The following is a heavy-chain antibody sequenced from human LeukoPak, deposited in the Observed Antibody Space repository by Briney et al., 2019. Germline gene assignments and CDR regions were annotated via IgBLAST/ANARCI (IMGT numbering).Heavy chain of an antibody. CDR2: ISANSGDT. V-gene: IGHV1-18*01. D-gene: IGHD2-21*01. CDR3: ARTVGDRADP. J-gene: IGHJ5*02. CDR1: GYPFTTYG. Sequence: ASVQLSCEASGYPFTTYGFIWVRQAPGLGLEWMGWISANSGDTKYGQSFQGRVTMTTDTTTETAYMELRSLRFDDTAIYYCARTVGDRADPWGQGSLVTVSS.